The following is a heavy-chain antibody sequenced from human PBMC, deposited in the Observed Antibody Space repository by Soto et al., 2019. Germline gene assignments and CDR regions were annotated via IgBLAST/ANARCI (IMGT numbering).Heavy chain of an antibody. V-gene: IGHV1-69*13. D-gene: IGHD2-8*01. CDR1: GGTFSSYA. Sequence: SVKVSCKASGGTFSSYAISWVRQAPGQGLEWMGGIIPIFGTANYAQKFQGRVTITADESTSTAYMELSSLRSEDTAVYYCARRRGYCTNGVCYTDSGSYYYYGMDVWGQGTTVTVSS. CDR2: IIPIFGTA. J-gene: IGHJ6*02. CDR3: ARRRGYCTNGVCYTDSGSYYYYGMDV.